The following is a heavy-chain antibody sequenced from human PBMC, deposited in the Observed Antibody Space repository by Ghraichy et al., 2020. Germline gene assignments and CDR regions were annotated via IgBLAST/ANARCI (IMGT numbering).Heavy chain of an antibody. J-gene: IGHJ5*02. CDR2: ISGSGDNT. CDR1: GFTFNRYA. CDR3: AKDQRWGPPSWFDP. Sequence: LSLTCAASGFTFNRYAMNWVRQAPGKGLEWVSGISGSGDNTYYGDSVKGRFTISRDNSRNTIYLQMNSGRAEDTAVYYCAKDQRWGPPSWFDPWGQGTLVSVSS. D-gene: IGHD1-26*01. V-gene: IGHV3-23*01.